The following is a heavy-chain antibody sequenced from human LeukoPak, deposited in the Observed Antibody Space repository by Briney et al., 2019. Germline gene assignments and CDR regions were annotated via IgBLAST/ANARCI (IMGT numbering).Heavy chain of an antibody. CDR1: GFTFSSYG. V-gene: IGHV3-30*02. J-gene: IGHJ4*02. Sequence: PGGSLRLSCAASGFTFSSYGMHWVRQAPGKGLEWVAFIRYDGSNKYYADSVKGRFTISRDNSKNTLYLQMNSLRAEDTAVYYCAREGYSYVPSYQYYFDYWGQGTLVTVSS. CDR3: AREGYSYVPSYQYYFDY. D-gene: IGHD5-18*01. CDR2: IRYDGSNK.